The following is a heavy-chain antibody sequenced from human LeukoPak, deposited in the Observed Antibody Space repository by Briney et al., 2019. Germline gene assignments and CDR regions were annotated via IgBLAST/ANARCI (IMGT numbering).Heavy chain of an antibody. D-gene: IGHD2-2*02. J-gene: IGHJ4*02. CDR2: IYSGGST. Sequence: PGGSLRLSCAASGFTVSSNYMSWVRQAPGKGLEWVSVIYSGGSTYYADSVKGRFTISRDNSRNTLYLQTNSLRAEDTAVYYCARGYTILRGGYFDYWGQGTLVTVSS. V-gene: IGHV3-66*01. CDR3: ARGYTILRGGYFDY. CDR1: GFTVSSNY.